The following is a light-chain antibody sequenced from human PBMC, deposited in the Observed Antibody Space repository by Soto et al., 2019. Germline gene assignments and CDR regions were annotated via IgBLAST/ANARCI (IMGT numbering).Light chain of an antibody. CDR2: DAS. CDR1: QSVTRY. CDR3: QQRTNWPIT. V-gene: IGKV3-11*01. J-gene: IGKJ5*01. Sequence: EVVLTQSPAPLALSPGERATLSCRASQSVTRYLAWYQQKPGQAPRLLIYDASNRATGIPARFSGSGSGTDFTLSISSLEPEDAAVYYCQQRTNWPITLGQGTRLEIK.